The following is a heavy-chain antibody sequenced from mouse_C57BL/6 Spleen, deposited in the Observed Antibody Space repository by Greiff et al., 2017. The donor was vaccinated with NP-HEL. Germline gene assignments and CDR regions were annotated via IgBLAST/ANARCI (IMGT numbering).Heavy chain of an antibody. CDR3: ARKTTGIDY. J-gene: IGHJ2*01. CDR1: GYTFTSYW. V-gene: IGHV1-69*01. D-gene: IGHD5-5*01. Sequence: QVQLQQPGAELVMPGASVKLSCKASGYTFTSYWMRWVKQRPGQGLEWIGEIDPSDSYTNYNQKFKGKSTLTVDKSSSTAYMQLSSLTSEDSAVYYCARKTTGIDYWGQGTTLTVSS. CDR2: IDPSDSYT.